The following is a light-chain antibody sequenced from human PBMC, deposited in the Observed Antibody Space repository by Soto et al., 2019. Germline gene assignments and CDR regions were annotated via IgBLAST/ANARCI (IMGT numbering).Light chain of an antibody. J-gene: IGLJ7*01. CDR1: SSNIGSDF. CDR2: ENN. CDR3: AAWDTSLSGGV. Sequence: QSVLTQPPSVSAAPGQKVTLSCSGSSSNIGSDFVSWYQQLPGTAPQLLIYENNKRPSGIPDRFSGSKSATSATLGITGLQTGDEADYYCAAWDTSLSGGVFGGGTQLTVL. V-gene: IGLV1-51*02.